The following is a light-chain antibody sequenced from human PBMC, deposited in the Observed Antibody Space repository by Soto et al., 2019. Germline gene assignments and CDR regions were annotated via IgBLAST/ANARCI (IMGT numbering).Light chain of an antibody. V-gene: IGKV3-20*01. CDR1: QSVSSSY. CDR2: GAS. J-gene: IGKJ3*01. CDR3: HHYCTSGL. Sequence: EIVLTQSPGTLSLSPGERATLSCRASQSVSSSYLAWYQQKPGQAPRLLIYGASSRATGIPYRFSVSASGTDLTVTSSRREPEDFAVYYCHHYCTSGLFGPGTKVDIK.